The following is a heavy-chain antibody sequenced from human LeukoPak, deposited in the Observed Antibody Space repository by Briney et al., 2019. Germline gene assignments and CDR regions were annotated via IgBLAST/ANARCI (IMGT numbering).Heavy chain of an antibody. CDR3: ARDTGSGWFDY. D-gene: IGHD6-19*01. J-gene: IGHJ4*02. Sequence: PSETLSLTCTVSGGSVSGGNYYWSWIRQPAGKGLEWIGRISTSGTINYNPSLKSRITISIGTSKNQFSLNLSSVTAADTAVYYCARDTGSGWFDYWGQGTLVTVSS. CDR2: ISTSGTI. V-gene: IGHV4-61*02. CDR1: GGSVSGGNYY.